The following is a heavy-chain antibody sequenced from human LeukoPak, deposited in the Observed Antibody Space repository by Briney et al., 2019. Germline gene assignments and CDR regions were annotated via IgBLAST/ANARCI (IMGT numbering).Heavy chain of an antibody. V-gene: IGHV1-8*03. CDR2: MNPNSGNT. D-gene: IGHD3-16*01. CDR1: GYTFTSYD. J-gene: IGHJ4*02. CDR3: ARDNDSRDPPHFDY. Sequence: ASVKVSCKASGYTFTSYDINWVRQATGQGLEWMGWMNPNSGNTGYAQKFQGRVTITRNTSISTAYMELSSLRSEDTAVYYCARDNDSRDPPHFDYWGQGTLVTVSS.